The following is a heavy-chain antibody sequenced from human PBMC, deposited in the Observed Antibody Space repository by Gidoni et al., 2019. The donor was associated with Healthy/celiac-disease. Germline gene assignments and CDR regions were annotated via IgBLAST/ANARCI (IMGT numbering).Heavy chain of an antibody. Sequence: QVTLKESGPVLVKPTETLTLTCTVSGCSLSNARMGVSWIRQPPGKALEWRAHIFSNDEKSYRTSLKSMLTISKATSKSQVVLTMTNMDPVDTATYYCARIAVAGFGITNDYWGQGTLVTVSS. CDR1: GCSLSNARMG. D-gene: IGHD6-19*01. J-gene: IGHJ4*02. CDR2: IFSNDEK. V-gene: IGHV2-26*01. CDR3: ARIAVAGFGITNDY.